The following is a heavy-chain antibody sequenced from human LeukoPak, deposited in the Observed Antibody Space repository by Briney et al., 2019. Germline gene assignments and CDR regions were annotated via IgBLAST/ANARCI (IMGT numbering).Heavy chain of an antibody. CDR1: GGSFSTYY. CDR3: ARDGGYSYGYPYYFGY. J-gene: IGHJ4*02. Sequence: SETLSLTCSVSGGSFSTYYWSWIRQPAGKGLEWIGHIYADKTTDYNPSLKSRVTISVDASKNQFSLELSSVTAADTAVYYCARDGGYSYGYPYYFGYWGQGTLVTVSS. V-gene: IGHV4-4*07. D-gene: IGHD5-18*01. CDR2: IYADKTT.